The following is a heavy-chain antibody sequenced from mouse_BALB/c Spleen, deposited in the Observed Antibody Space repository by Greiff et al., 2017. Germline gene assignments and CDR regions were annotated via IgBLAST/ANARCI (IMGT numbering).Heavy chain of an antibody. D-gene: IGHD1-1*01. J-gene: IGHJ3*01. CDR1: GYAFSSYW. CDR3: ARGGVYYGSRVAWFAY. V-gene: IGHV1-80*01. Sequence: VKLQESGAELVRPGSSVKISCKASGYAFSSYWMNWVKQRPGQGLEWIGQIYPGDGDTNYNGKFKGKATLTADKSSSTAYMQLSSLTSEDSAVYFCARGGVYYGSRVAWFAYWGQGSLVTVSA. CDR2: IYPGDGDT.